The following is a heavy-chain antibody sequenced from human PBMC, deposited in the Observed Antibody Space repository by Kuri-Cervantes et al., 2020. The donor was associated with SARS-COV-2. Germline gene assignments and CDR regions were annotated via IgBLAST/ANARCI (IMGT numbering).Heavy chain of an antibody. CDR1: GYSISSGYY. V-gene: IGHV4-38-2*02. D-gene: IGHD6-13*01. CDR2: IYHSGST. Sequence: ESLKISCAVSGYSISSGYYWGWIRQPPGKGLEWIGSIYHSGSTYYNPSLKSRVTISVDTSKNQFSLKLSSVTAADTAVYYCARDRGRIAAAGIGWFDPWGQGTLVTVSS. CDR3: ARDRGRIAAAGIGWFDP. J-gene: IGHJ5*02.